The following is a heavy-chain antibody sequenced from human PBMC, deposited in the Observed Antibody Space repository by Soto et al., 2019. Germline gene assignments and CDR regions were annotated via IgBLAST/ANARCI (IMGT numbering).Heavy chain of an antibody. CDR2: IRYDGTNK. V-gene: IGHV3-33*01. D-gene: IGHD3-9*01. J-gene: IGHJ4*02. CDR3: ASGLYYDILTGYYPAFEY. CDR1: GFTFSTYA. Sequence: QVQLVESGGGVVQPEKSLRLSCAPSGFTFSTYAMHWVRQAPGKGLEWVAVIRYDGTNKYYADYVKGRFTISRDNSKNTLYLQMNSLRAEDTALYYCASGLYYDILTGYYPAFEYWGQGTLVTVSS.